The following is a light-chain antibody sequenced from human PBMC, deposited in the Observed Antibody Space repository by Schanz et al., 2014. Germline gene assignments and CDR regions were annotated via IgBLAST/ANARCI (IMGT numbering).Light chain of an antibody. CDR1: SSDVGGYNY. CDR2: EGS. CDR3: TSYTSSNTVL. Sequence: QSALTQPASVSGSPGQSITISCTGTSSDVGGYNYVSWYQQHPGKAPKLMIYEGSRRPSGVSNRFSGSKSGNTASLTISGLQAEDEADYYCTSYTSSNTVLFGVGTKLTVL. J-gene: IGLJ2*01. V-gene: IGLV2-14*01.